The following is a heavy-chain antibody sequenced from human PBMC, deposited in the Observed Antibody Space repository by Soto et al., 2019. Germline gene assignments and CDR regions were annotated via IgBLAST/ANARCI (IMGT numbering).Heavy chain of an antibody. CDR1: GVSVSSGSHY. CDR3: ARDRSDDINSFDAFDI. J-gene: IGHJ3*02. V-gene: IGHV4-61*01. CDR2: ISYTGTT. Sequence: PSETLSLTCAFSGVSVSSGSHYWSWIRQPPGRGLEWIAYISYTGTTDYNPSLKSRVTISIDMSKNQLSLRLGSVTAADTAVYYCARDRSDDINSFDAFDIWGQGTMVTVSS. D-gene: IGHD1-1*01.